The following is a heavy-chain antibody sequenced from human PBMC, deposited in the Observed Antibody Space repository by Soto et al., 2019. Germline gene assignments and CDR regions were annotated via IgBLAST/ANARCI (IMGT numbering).Heavy chain of an antibody. J-gene: IGHJ4*02. CDR3: AKFFVETGGSSGWPWSFHF. CDR2: ISGTGGTT. V-gene: IGHV3-23*01. D-gene: IGHD6-25*01. Sequence: EVQLLESGGGLVQPGGSLRLSCAASGFTFSSYAMSWVRQAPGKGLEWVSAISGTGGTTYYADSVEGRFTITRDNSRNTQHLQMNSLRAEDTGIYYCAKFFVETGGSSGWPWSFHFWGQGTLVTVSS. CDR1: GFTFSSYA.